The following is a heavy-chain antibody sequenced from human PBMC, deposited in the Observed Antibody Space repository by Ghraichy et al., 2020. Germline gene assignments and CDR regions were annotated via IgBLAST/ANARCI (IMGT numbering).Heavy chain of an antibody. CDR1: GGSISSYY. CDR3: ARAGPTYYYYYGMDV. J-gene: IGHJ6*02. V-gene: IGHV4-59*01. CDR2: IYYSGST. Sequence: SETLSLTCTVSGGSISSYYWSWIRQPPGKGLEWIGYIYYSGSTNYNPSLKSRVTISVDTSKNQFSLKLSSVTAADTGVYYCARAGPTYYYYYGMDVWGQGTTVTVSS.